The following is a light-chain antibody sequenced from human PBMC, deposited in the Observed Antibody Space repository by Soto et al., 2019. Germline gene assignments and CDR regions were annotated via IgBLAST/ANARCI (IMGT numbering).Light chain of an antibody. CDR1: QSVSSK. V-gene: IGKV3D-15*01. Sequence: EIVMTQSPSTLSVSKGERAALSCRASQSVSSKLAWYRQRPGQAPRLLIYDASNRATGIPARFSGSGSGTDFTLTISRLEPEDFAVYYCQQYDMLSWTFGQGTMV. CDR3: QQYDMLSWT. CDR2: DAS. J-gene: IGKJ1*01.